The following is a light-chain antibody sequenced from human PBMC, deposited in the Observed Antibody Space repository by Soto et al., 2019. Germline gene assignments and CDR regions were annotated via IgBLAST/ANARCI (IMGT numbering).Light chain of an antibody. CDR3: SSYAGSNNVV. J-gene: IGLJ2*01. Sequence: QSVLTQPPSASGSPGQSVTISCTGTSRDVGGYNYVSWYQQHPGKAPKLMIYEVSKRPSGVPDRFSGSKSGNTDSLTVSGLQAEDEADYYCSSYAGSNNVVFGGGTKRTV. V-gene: IGLV2-8*01. CDR2: EVS. CDR1: SRDVGGYNY.